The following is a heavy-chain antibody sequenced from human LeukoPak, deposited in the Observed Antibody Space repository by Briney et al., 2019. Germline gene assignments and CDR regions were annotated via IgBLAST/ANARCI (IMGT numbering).Heavy chain of an antibody. Sequence: GGSLRLSCAASGFTFSSYWMSWVRQAPGKGLEWVSAISGSGGNTYYADSVKGRFTVSRDNSKNTLYLQMNSLRAEDTAVYYCAKAGAVVVVAAKYFDYWGQGTLVTVSS. CDR3: AKAGAVVVVAAKYFDY. CDR1: GFTFSSYW. V-gene: IGHV3-23*01. CDR2: ISGSGGNT. J-gene: IGHJ4*02. D-gene: IGHD2-15*01.